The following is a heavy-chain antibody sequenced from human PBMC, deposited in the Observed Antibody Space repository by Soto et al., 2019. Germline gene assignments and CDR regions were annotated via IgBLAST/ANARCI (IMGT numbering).Heavy chain of an antibody. D-gene: IGHD2-8*01. CDR3: ARLPRARNADPRRPLGYFDL. Sequence: QVQLQESGPGLVKSSETLSLTCTVSGGSVSSGNYFWSWIRQPPGKELEWIAYVYYSGSTNYNPSLKSRVTTSLDTSKNQFSLKLSSVTAADTAVFYCARLPRARNADPRRPLGYFDLWGRGTLVTVSS. V-gene: IGHV4-61*01. CDR2: VYYSGST. CDR1: GGSVSSGNYF. J-gene: IGHJ2*01.